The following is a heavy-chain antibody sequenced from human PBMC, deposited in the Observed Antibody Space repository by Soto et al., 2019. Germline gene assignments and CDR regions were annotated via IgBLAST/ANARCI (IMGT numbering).Heavy chain of an antibody. CDR3: AHRIAAPGYFDY. D-gene: IGHD6-6*01. Sequence: QITLKASGPTLVKPTQPLTLTFTFSGFSLSTNGVGVGWIRQPPGKALEWLAVIYWDDDKRYSPSLKSRLTITMDTSKNQVVLTMTNIDPVDTATYYCAHRIAAPGYFDYWSEGTLVTVSS. J-gene: IGHJ4*02. CDR2: IYWDDDK. CDR1: GFSLSTNGVG. V-gene: IGHV2-5*02.